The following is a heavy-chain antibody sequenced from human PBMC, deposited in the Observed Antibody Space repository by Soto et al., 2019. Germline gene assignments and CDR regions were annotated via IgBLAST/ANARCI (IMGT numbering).Heavy chain of an antibody. V-gene: IGHV4-4*07. CDR1: GGSVSNYY. Sequence: PSETLSLTCTVSGGSVSNYYWSWIRQPAGKGLEWIGRIYTNRITNFSPSLKSRVTMSVDTSKNQVSLKLTSVTAADTAVYYCARDAAASDVYLDYWGQGTQVTVSS. CDR3: ARDAAASDVYLDY. D-gene: IGHD6-25*01. CDR2: IYTNRIT. J-gene: IGHJ4*02.